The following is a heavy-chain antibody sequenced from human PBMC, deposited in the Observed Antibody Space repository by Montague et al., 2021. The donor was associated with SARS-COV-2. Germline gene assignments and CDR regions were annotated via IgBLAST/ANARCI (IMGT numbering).Heavy chain of an antibody. CDR2: MYYSGST. Sequence: SETLSLTCIVSGGSTNYYYWSWIRQSPGKGLEWIGYMYYSGSTNXNPSLKSRVTMSIDRSKNQFSLKLRSVTAADTAVYYCARVARYCTNGVCQTYYYYGLDVWGQGTTVTVSS. D-gene: IGHD2-8*01. CDR3: ARVARYCTNGVCQTYYYYGLDV. CDR1: GGSTNYYY. J-gene: IGHJ6*02. V-gene: IGHV4-59*01.